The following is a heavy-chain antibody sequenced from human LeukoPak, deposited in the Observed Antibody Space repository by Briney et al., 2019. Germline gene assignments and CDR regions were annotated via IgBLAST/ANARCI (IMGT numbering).Heavy chain of an antibody. CDR2: INPNSGGT. D-gene: IGHD1-26*01. Sequence: ASVKVSCKASGYTLTGYYMHWVRQAPGQGLEWMGWINPNSGGTNYAQKFQGRVTMTGDTSISTAYMELSRLRSDDTAVYYCATGATTYYYYYMDVWGKGTTVTISS. CDR3: ATGATTYYYYYMDV. V-gene: IGHV1-2*02. CDR1: GYTLTGYY. J-gene: IGHJ6*03.